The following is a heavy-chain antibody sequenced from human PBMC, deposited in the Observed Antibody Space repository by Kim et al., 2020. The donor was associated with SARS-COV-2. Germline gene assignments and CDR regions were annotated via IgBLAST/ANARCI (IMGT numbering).Heavy chain of an antibody. D-gene: IGHD5-18*01. CDR2: IIPILGIT. J-gene: IGHJ4*02. CDR3: ARGRRERGVDTAMVNMDY. Sequence: SVKVSCKASGGTISSYAINWVRQAPGEGLEWMGRIIPILGITNYGQKFQGRVTMTADKSTSTAYMELYSLRSEDTAVYYCARGRRERGVDTAMVNMDYWGQGTLVTVSS. V-gene: IGHV1-69*04. CDR1: GGTISSYA.